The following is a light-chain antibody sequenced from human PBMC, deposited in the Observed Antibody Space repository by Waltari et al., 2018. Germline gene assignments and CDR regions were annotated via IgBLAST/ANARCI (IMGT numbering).Light chain of an antibody. CDR1: QSVSRA. CDR2: GAS. Sequence: PGTLSLSPGERATLSYRASQSVSRALAWYQQNPGQAPRLLIYGASNRATGIPDRFSGSGSGTDFSLIISRLEPEDFAVYYCQHYVSLPVTFGQGTKVEIK. CDR3: QHYVSLPVT. J-gene: IGKJ1*01. V-gene: IGKV3-20*01.